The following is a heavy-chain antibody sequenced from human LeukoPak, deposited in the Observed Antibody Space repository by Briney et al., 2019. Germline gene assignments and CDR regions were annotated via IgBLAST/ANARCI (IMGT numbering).Heavy chain of an antibody. D-gene: IGHD2-2*02. CDR2: ISSSSSYI. CDR1: GFTFSSYS. CDR3: AREKYCSSTSCYTHYYYYMDV. J-gene: IGHJ6*03. Sequence: GGSLRLSCAASGFTFSSYSMNWVRQAPGKGLEWVSSISSSSSYIYYADSVKGRFTISRDNAKNSLYLQMNSLRAEDTAVYYCAREKYCSSTSCYTHYYYYMDVWGKGTTVTVSS. V-gene: IGHV3-21*01.